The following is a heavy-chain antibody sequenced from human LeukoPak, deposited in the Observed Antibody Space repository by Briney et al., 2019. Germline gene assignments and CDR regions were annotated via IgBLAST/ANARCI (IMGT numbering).Heavy chain of an antibody. D-gene: IGHD3-3*01. Sequence: SETLSLTCTVSGGSISSYYWSWIRQPPGKGLEGIGYIYYSGSTNYNPSLKSRVTISVDTSKNQFSLKLSSVTAADTAVYYCAAMHDFWSGYYDYWGQGTLVTVSS. J-gene: IGHJ4*02. CDR2: IYYSGST. CDR3: AAMHDFWSGYYDY. CDR1: GGSISSYY. V-gene: IGHV4-59*01.